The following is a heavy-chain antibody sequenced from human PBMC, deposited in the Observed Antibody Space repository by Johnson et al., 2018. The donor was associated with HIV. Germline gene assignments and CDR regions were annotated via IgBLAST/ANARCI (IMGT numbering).Heavy chain of an antibody. CDR1: GFIFSRFA. CDR2: ISYDGSNK. CDR3: AKEYYNFWSGPDAFDI. Sequence: QVQLLESGGGVVQPGRSLRLSCAASGFIFSRFAMHWVRQAPGKGLEWMAVISYDGSNKYYPDSLKGRFTISRDNSKDTLYLQMNSLRADDTTVYYCAKEYYNFWSGPDAFDIWGQGIMVTVSS. V-gene: IGHV3-30*18. D-gene: IGHD3-3*01. J-gene: IGHJ3*02.